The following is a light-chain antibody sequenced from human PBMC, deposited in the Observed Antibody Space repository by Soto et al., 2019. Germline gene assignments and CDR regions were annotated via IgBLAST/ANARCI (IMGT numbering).Light chain of an antibody. V-gene: IGKV3-11*01. J-gene: IGKJ4*01. CDR1: QSVTNS. CDR2: DAS. CDR3: HQRGAWPLT. Sequence: LTQSPGTLSLSPGERATLSCRASQSVTNSLAWFQQKPGQAPRLRIYDASKRPSGVPARFSGSWSVTDFTLTISSPEPEDFAVSCCHQRGAWPLTFGGGTTVEI.